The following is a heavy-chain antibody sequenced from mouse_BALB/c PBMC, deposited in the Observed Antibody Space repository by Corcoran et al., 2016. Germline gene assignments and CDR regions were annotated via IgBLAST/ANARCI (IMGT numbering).Heavy chain of an antibody. D-gene: IGHD2-3*01. CDR3: TDGSYYYIMDC. CDR2: MNTNTGEP. Sequence: QIQLVQSGPELKKPGETITISCKASGNSFTKHGMNWVKQAPGKDLKWMGWMNTNTGEPTYADDFKGRFAFSLETSASTAYLQINNLKNEDTATYFCTDGSYYYIMDCWGQGTSVTVSS. J-gene: IGHJ4*01. V-gene: IGHV9-3-1*01. CDR1: GNSFTKHG.